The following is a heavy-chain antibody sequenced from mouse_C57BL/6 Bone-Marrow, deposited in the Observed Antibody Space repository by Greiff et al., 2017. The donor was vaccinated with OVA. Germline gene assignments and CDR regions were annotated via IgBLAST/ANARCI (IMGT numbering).Heavy chain of an antibody. CDR3: ARRGFYYYGSVAWFAY. J-gene: IGHJ3*01. CDR1: GYTFTSYW. D-gene: IGHD1-1*01. Sequence: QVQLQQSGAELVKPGASVKMSCKASGYTFTSYWITWVKQRPGQGLEWIGDIYPGSGSTNYNEKFKSKATLTVDTSSSTAYMQLSSLTSEDSAVYYCARRGFYYYGSVAWFAYWGQGTLVTVSA. V-gene: IGHV1-55*01. CDR2: IYPGSGST.